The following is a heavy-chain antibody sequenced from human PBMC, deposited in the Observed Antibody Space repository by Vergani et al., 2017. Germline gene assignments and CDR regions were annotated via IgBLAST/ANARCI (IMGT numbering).Heavy chain of an antibody. CDR1: GGSFTSYH. CDR3: SRVNTETNGHLYYFYYMDV. D-gene: IGHD4-11*01. V-gene: IGHV4-34*01. Sequence: QVQLQQWGGGLLKPSETLSLTCVVNGGSFTSYHWTWIRQSPGEGLEWVGDIDQTGRPDYNPSPKSRLTISVNKSRNQLPLTPNSVTATDTAIYFCSRVNTETNGHLYYFYYMDVWGQGTAVTVS. J-gene: IGHJ6*03. CDR2: IDQTGRP.